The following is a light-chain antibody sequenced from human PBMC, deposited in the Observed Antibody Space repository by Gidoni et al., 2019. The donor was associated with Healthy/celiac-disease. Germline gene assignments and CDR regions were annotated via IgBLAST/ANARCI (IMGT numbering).Light chain of an antibody. J-gene: IGKJ4*01. Sequence: ELVLTQSPATLSLSPGESATLSCRASQSVTSYLAWYHQKPGQAPRLLIYDASNRATGIPARFSGSGSGTDFTLTISILEPEDFAVYYCQQRSNWPPSLTFGVETKVEFK. CDR1: QSVTSY. V-gene: IGKV3-11*01. CDR2: DAS. CDR3: QQRSNWPPSLT.